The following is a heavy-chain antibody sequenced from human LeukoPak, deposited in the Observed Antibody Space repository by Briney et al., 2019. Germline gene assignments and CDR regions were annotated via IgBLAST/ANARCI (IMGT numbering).Heavy chain of an antibody. V-gene: IGHV3-66*01. J-gene: IGHJ4*02. Sequence: GGSLRLSCEASGFTVSSNYMSWVRQAPGRGLEWVSVIYSGGSTYYADSVKGRFTISRDNSKNTLYLQMNSLRAEDTAVYYCAARSRGGWSVLGYWGQGTLLTVSS. CDR1: GFTVSSNY. D-gene: IGHD6-19*01. CDR3: AARSRGGWSVLGY. CDR2: IYSGGST.